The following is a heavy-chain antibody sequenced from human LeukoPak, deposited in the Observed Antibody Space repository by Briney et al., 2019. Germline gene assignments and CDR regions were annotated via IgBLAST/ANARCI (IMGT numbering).Heavy chain of an antibody. Sequence: GASVKVSCKASGGTFSSYAISWVRQAPGQGLEWMGGIIPIFGTANYAQKFQGRVTITTDESTSTAYMGLSSLRSEDTAVYYCARDVGPTGWFDPWGQGTLVTVSS. J-gene: IGHJ5*02. CDR2: IIPIFGTA. CDR1: GGTFSSYA. V-gene: IGHV1-69*05. D-gene: IGHD1-26*01. CDR3: ARDVGPTGWFDP.